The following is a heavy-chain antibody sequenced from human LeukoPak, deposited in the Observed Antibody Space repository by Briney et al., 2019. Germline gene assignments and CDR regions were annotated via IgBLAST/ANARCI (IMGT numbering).Heavy chain of an antibody. J-gene: IGHJ6*02. Sequence: PGGSLRLSCAASGFTFSSYAMHWVRQAPGKGLEWVSGINWNSGSIGYADSVKGRFTISRDNAKNSLYLQMNSLRAEDTALYYCAKDTGFHYYYGMDVWGQGTTVTVSS. CDR2: INWNSGSI. V-gene: IGHV3-9*01. D-gene: IGHD3-10*01. CDR1: GFTFSSYA. CDR3: AKDTGFHYYYGMDV.